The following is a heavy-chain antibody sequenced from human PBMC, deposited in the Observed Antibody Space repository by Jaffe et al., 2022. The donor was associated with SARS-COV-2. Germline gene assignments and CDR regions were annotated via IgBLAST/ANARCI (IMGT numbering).Heavy chain of an antibody. CDR2: ISSSGSTI. CDR3: ARGWDMTTVTTRYYYYGMDV. J-gene: IGHJ6*02. D-gene: IGHD4-17*01. CDR1: GFTFSDYY. V-gene: IGHV3-11*01. Sequence: QVQLVESGGGLVKPGGSLRLSCAASGFTFSDYYMSWIRQAPGKGLEWVSYISSSGSTIYYADSVKGRFTISRDNAKNSLYLQMNSLRAEDTAVYYCARGWDMTTVTTRYYYYGMDVWGQGTTVTVSS.